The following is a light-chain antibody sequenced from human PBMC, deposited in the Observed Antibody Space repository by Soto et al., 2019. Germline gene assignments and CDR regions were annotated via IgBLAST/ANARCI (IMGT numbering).Light chain of an antibody. Sequence: QSALTQPASVSGSPGQSITISCTGTNSDVESYNLVSWFRQHPGEAPKLIVYAGTKRPSGVSNRFSGSKSGNPASLTISGLQAEDEANYYCCSYAGTATVFGTGTKLTVL. J-gene: IGLJ1*01. CDR1: NSDVESYNL. V-gene: IGLV2-23*03. CDR2: AGT. CDR3: CSYAGTATV.